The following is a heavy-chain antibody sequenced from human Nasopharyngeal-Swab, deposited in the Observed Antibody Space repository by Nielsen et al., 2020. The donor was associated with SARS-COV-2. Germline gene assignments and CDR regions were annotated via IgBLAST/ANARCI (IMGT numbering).Heavy chain of an antibody. J-gene: IGHJ4*02. D-gene: IGHD1-26*01. V-gene: IGHV4-31*02. CDR2: IYYSGST. CDR3: ARANSGSYFDY. Sequence: WISQPPGKGLEWIGYIYYSGSTYYNPSLKSRVTISVDTSKNQFSLKLSSVTAADTAVYYCARANSGSYFDYWGQGTLVTVSS.